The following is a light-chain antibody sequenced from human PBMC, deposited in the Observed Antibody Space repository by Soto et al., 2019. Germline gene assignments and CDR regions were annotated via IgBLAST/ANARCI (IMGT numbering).Light chain of an antibody. J-gene: IGLJ1*01. Sequence: LTXPPSVSGSPGQSVTISCTGASTDFVSYNRVSWYQQPPGTAPKLIIYEASNRPSGAPDRFSGSKSGNTASLTISGLQAADEADYYCSLYTSENTYVFGTGTKVTVL. CDR3: SLYTSENTYV. CDR1: STDFVSYNR. V-gene: IGLV2-18*01. CDR2: EAS.